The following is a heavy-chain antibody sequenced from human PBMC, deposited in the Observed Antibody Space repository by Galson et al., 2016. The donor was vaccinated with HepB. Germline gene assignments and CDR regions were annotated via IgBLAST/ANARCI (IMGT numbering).Heavy chain of an antibody. V-gene: IGHV3-11*06. Sequence: CAASGFTFSDYYVTWIRQAPGKGLEWVSYISGSSGYRNYADTVKGRFTISRDNRKNSLYLQINSLRAEDTAVYYCARAVDTPLEVHFDYWGQGTPVTVSS. CDR2: ISGSSGYR. CDR3: ARAVDTPLEVHFDY. J-gene: IGHJ4*02. CDR1: GFTFSDYY. D-gene: IGHD5-18*01.